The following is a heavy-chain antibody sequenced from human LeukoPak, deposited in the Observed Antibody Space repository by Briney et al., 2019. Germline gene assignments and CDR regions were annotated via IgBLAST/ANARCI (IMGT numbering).Heavy chain of an antibody. J-gene: IGHJ4*02. CDR1: GFTFSSYS. CDR3: ARGGTFGVDISDY. D-gene: IGHD3-3*01. V-gene: IGHV3-48*01. CDR2: ISSRSTTT. Sequence: GGSLRLSCAAFGFTFSSYSMNWVRQAPGKGLEWVSYISSRSTTTYYADSVKGRFTISRDNDKNSLYLQMSSLRAEDTAVYYCARGGTFGVDISDYWGQGTLVTVSS.